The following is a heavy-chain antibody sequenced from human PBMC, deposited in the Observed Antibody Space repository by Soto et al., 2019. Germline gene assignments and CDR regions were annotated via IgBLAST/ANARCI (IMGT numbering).Heavy chain of an antibody. D-gene: IGHD2-21*02. CDR1: AFSLSTGGVG. CDR2: IYWDDDK. CDR3: IQSRCGGDCLQSYASYYYYGMDV. J-gene: IGHJ6*02. Sequence: QITLKESGLTLVKPTQTLTLTCTFSAFSLSTGGVGVGWIRQPPGKALEWLALIYWDDDKRYSPSLRSRLTITKDTSKNQVVLRMTNMDPVVTVTYYCIQSRCGGDCLQSYASYYYYGMDVWGQGTTVTVSS. V-gene: IGHV2-5*02.